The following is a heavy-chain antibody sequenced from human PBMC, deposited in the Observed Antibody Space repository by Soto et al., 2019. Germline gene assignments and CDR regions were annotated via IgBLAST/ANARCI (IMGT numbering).Heavy chain of an antibody. CDR3: GPVQLERLSFGP. CDR2: IYWDNDK. J-gene: IGHJ5*02. D-gene: IGHD1-1*01. Sequence: QITLKESGPTLVKPTQTLTLTCTFSGFSLTTSGVGVGWIRQPPGKALEWLTLIYWDNDKRYNPSLKSRLTIPNDTSKTQLVLTMTNLDPVDPATYYCGPVQLERLSFGPWGQGTLVIVSS. V-gene: IGHV2-5*02. CDR1: GFSLTTSGVG.